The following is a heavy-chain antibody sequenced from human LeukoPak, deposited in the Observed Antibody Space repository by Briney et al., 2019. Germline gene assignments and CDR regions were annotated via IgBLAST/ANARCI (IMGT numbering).Heavy chain of an antibody. CDR1: GFTFSNYV. V-gene: IGHV3-23*01. CDR2: ISGSGGST. CDR3: AKGRIPIDF. D-gene: IGHD5-18*01. Sequence: GESLRLSCAASGFTFSNYVMSWVRQAPGKGLEWVSGISGSGGSTYYADSVKGRFTISRDNSKNTLYLQMNSLRADDTAVYYCAKGRIPIDFWGQGTLVTVSS. J-gene: IGHJ4*02.